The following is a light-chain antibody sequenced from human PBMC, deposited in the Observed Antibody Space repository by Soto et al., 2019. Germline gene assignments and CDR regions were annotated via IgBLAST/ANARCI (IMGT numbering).Light chain of an antibody. V-gene: IGKV3-15*01. CDR2: GAS. Sequence: DIVMTQSPATLSVSPGERLTLSCTASQSVRSNLAWYQQKPGQSPRLLIYGASTRATGIPARFSGSGSGTEFTLTISSLQSEDFAVYYCQQYNNWPPWTFGQGTKVDIK. J-gene: IGKJ1*01. CDR1: QSVRSN. CDR3: QQYNNWPPWT.